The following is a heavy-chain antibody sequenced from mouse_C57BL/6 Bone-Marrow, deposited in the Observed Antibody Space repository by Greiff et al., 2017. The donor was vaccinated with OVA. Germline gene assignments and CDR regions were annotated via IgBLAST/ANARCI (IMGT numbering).Heavy chain of an antibody. J-gene: IGHJ4*01. CDR2: ISYDGSN. Sequence: EVKLMESGPGLVKPSQSLSLTCSVTGYSITSGYYWNWIRQFPGNKLEWMGYISYDGSNNYNPSLKNRISITRDTSKNQFFLKLNSVTTEDTATYYCARDRGLRPGAMDYWGQGTSVTVSS. D-gene: IGHD1-2*01. CDR1: GYSITSGYY. V-gene: IGHV3-6*01. CDR3: ARDRGLRPGAMDY.